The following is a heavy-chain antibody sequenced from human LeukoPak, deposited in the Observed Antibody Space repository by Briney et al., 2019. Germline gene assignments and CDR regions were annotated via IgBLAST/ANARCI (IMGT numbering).Heavy chain of an antibody. Sequence: AGGSPRLSCAASGFTFSSYGMHWVRPAPGKGLEWVAVIWYDGSNKYYADSVKGRFTISRDNSKNTLYLQMNSLRAEDTAVYYCAKDLPRKVWEQWLALDYWGQGTLVTVSS. CDR3: AKDLPRKVWEQWLALDY. D-gene: IGHD6-19*01. CDR2: IWYDGSNK. CDR1: GFTFSSYG. V-gene: IGHV3-30*02. J-gene: IGHJ4*02.